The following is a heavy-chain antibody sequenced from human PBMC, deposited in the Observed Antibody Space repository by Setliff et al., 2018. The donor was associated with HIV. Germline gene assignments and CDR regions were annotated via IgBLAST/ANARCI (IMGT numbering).Heavy chain of an antibody. J-gene: IGHJ3*02. CDR1: GYTFSSYG. CDR3: AREGLLGI. V-gene: IGHV1-18*01. Sequence: VASVKVSCKASGYTFSSYGFSWVRQAPGQGLEWMGWISGNNGNRNYAQRLQGRVTMTTDTSTSTAYIELRSLRSDDTAVYYCAREGLLGIWGQGTMVTVSS. CDR2: ISGNNGNR. D-gene: IGHD3-16*01.